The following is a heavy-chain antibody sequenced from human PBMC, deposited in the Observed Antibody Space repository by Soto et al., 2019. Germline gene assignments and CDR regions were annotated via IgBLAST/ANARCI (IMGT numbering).Heavy chain of an antibody. CDR1: GFTFDDYA. V-gene: IGHV3-9*01. CDR2: ISWNSGSI. Sequence: EVQLVESGGGLVQPGRSLRLSCAASGFTFDDYAMHWVRQAPGKGLEWVSGISWNSGSIGYADSVKGRFNISRDNAKNSLYLQMNSLRAEDTALYYCAKDSLGYYDFWSGFDYWGQGTLVTVSS. D-gene: IGHD3-3*01. CDR3: AKDSLGYYDFWSGFDY. J-gene: IGHJ4*02.